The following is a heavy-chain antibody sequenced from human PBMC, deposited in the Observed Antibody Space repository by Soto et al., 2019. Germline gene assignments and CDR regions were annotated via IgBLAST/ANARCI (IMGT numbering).Heavy chain of an antibody. CDR1: GLSLSTNGVG. CDR3: AHRRVGFGEFDP. V-gene: IGHV2-5*02. J-gene: IGHJ5*02. Sequence: QITLKESGPPLVQPTQALTLTCTFSGLSLSTNGVGVAWIRQPPGKALEWLARIYWDDNNLYSPSLKSRLTITKDTSKHQVVLTMTNMDPVDTATYYCAHRRVGFGEFDPWGQGTLVTVSS. CDR2: IYWDDNN. D-gene: IGHD3-10*01.